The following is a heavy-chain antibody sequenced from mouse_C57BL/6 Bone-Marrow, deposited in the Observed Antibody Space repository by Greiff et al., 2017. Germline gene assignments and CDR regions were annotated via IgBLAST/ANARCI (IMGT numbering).Heavy chain of an antibody. CDR1: GYTFTSYW. CDR2: IDPSDSET. Sequence: QVQLQQPGAELVRPGSSVKLSCKASGYTFTSYWMHWVKQRPIQGLEWIGNIDPSDSETHYNQKFKDKATLTVDKSSSTAYMQLSSLTSEDSAVYYCARGGITTAHYFDYWGQGTTLTVSS. D-gene: IGHD1-1*01. V-gene: IGHV1-52*01. J-gene: IGHJ2*01. CDR3: ARGGITTAHYFDY.